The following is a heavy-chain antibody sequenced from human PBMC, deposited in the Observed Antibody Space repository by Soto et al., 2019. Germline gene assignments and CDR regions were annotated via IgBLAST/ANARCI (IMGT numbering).Heavy chain of an antibody. CDR3: ARLAGYCSGTSCYGYYGMDV. V-gene: IGHV4-4*02. Sequence: SETLSLTCAVSGGSISSSNWWSWVRQPPGKGLEWIGEIYHSGSTNYNPSLKSRVTISVDKSKNQFSLKVSSVTAADTAVFYCARLAGYCSGTSCYGYYGMDVWGQGTTVTVSS. J-gene: IGHJ6*02. CDR2: IYHSGST. CDR1: GGSISSSNW. D-gene: IGHD2-2*01.